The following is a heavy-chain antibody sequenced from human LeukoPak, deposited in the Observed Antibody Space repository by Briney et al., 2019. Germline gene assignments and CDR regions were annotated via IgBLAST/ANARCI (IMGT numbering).Heavy chain of an antibody. CDR1: GFTFSSYS. CDR3: ARAYCSGGSCYPGDY. CDR2: ISSSSSYI. Sequence: GGSLRLSCAASGFTFSSYSMNWVRQAPGKGLEWVSSISSSSSYIYYADSVKGRFTISRDNAKNSLYLQMNSLRAEDTAVYYCARAYCSGGSCYPGDYWGQGTLVTVSS. J-gene: IGHJ4*02. D-gene: IGHD2-15*01. V-gene: IGHV3-21*01.